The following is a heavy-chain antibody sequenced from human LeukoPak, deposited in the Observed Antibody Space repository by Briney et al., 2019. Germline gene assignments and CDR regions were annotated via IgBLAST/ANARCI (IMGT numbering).Heavy chain of an antibody. J-gene: IGHJ5*02. Sequence: ASVKVSCKASGYTFTGYYTHWVRQAPGQGLEWMGWINPNSGGTNYAQKFQGRVTMTRDTSISTAYMELSRLRSDDTAVYYCARDRNPGYDFWTGGNWFDPWGQGTLVTVSS. CDR1: GYTFTGYY. V-gene: IGHV1-2*02. CDR3: ARDRNPGYDFWTGGNWFDP. CDR2: INPNSGGT. D-gene: IGHD3-3*01.